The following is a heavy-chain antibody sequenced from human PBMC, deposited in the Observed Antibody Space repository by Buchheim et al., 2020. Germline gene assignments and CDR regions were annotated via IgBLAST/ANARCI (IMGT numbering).Heavy chain of an antibody. J-gene: IGHJ6*02. D-gene: IGHD2-2*01. CDR2: IIGSGSRT. CDR3: AKGGYCSSSDCYRAYYYNMDA. Sequence: EVQLLESGGGLVQPGGSLRLSCAASGFTFNNYAMNWVRQVPGKGLEWVSGIIGSGSRTYYADSVKGRLTISRDNSKGTLYLPMNSLRAEDTAVYYCAKGGYCSSSDCYRAYYYNMDAWGQGTT. V-gene: IGHV3-23*01. CDR1: GFTFNNYA.